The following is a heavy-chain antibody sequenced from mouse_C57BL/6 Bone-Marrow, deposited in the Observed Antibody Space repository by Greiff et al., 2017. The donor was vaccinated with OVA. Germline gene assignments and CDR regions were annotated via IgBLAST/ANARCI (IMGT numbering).Heavy chain of an antibody. J-gene: IGHJ4*01. CDR2: INPNYGTT. Sequence: EVQLKQSGPELVKPGASVKISCKASGYSFTDYNMNWVKQSNGKSLEWIGVINPNYGTTSYNQKFKGKATLTVDQSSSTAYMQLNSLTSEDSAVYYCARSSNCFHYYAMDYWGQGTSVTVSS. V-gene: IGHV1-39*01. CDR1: GYSFTDYN. D-gene: IGHD4-1*01. CDR3: ARSSNCFHYYAMDY.